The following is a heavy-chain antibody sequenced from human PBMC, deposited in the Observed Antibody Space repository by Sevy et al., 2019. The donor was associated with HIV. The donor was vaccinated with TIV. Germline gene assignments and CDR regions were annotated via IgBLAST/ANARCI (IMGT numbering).Heavy chain of an antibody. J-gene: IGHJ4*02. D-gene: IGHD3-3*01. CDR3: AKDGPFWSGYSYYFDY. CDR1: GFTFDDYA. V-gene: IGHV3-9*01. Sequence: GGSLRLSCAASGFTFDDYAMHWVRQAPGKGLEWVSGISWNSGSIGYADSVKGRFTISRDNAKNSLYLQMNSLRAEDTALYYCAKDGPFWSGYSYYFDYWGQGTLVTVSS. CDR2: ISWNSGSI.